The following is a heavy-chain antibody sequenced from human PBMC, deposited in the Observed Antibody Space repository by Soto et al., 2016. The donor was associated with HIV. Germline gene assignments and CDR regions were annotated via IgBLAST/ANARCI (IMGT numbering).Heavy chain of an antibody. CDR3: AKLGLGQQLDLVYFQH. CDR1: GFTFSGYA. J-gene: IGHJ1*01. D-gene: IGHD6-13*01. CDR2: ISGSGGST. V-gene: IGHV3-23*01. Sequence: EVQLLESGGGLVQPGGSLRLSCAASGFTFSGYAMSWVRQAPGKGLEWVSAISGSGGSTYYADSVKGRFTISRDNSKNTLYLQMNSLRAEDTAVYYCAKLGLGQQLDLVYFQHWGQGTLVTVSS.